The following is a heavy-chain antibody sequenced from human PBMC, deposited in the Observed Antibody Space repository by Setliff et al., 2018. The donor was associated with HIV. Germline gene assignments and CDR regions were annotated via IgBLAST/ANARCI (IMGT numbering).Heavy chain of an antibody. J-gene: IGHJ4*02. CDR3: TIPASSLAPN. V-gene: IGHV4-31*02. CDR2: IYYSGSP. CDR1: GGSISSDNYY. Sequence: TLSLTCAVYGGSISSDNYYWSWIRQHPGKGLEWIGYIYYSGSPFYNPSLKSRVTISVDTSNNQFSLKLSSVTAADTAVYYCTIPASSLAPNWGRGTQVTVSS.